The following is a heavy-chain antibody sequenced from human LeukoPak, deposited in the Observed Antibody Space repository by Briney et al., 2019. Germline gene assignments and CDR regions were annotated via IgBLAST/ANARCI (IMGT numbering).Heavy chain of an antibody. V-gene: IGHV1-69*13. CDR3: ARGRYHDFYNWFDP. J-gene: IGHJ5*02. D-gene: IGHD3-3*01. Sequence: SVKVSCKASGGTFSSYAISWVRQAPGQGLEWMGGIIPIFGTANYAQKFQGRVTITADESTSTAYMELSSLRSEDTAVYYCARGRYHDFYNWFDPWGQGTLVTVSS. CDR1: GGTFSSYA. CDR2: IIPIFGTA.